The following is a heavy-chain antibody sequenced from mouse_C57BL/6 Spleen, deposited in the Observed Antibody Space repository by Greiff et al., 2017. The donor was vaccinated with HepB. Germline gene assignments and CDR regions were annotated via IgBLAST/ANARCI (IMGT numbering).Heavy chain of an antibody. CDR3: AREYYGFDD. D-gene: IGHD1-1*01. CDR2: INYDVSST. Sequence: EVKLVESEGGLVQPGSSMKLSCTASGFTFSDYYMAWVRQVPEKGLEWVGKINYDVSSTYYMDSLKSRFIISRDNAKNILYLQMSSLKSEDTATYYCAREYYGFDDWGQGTTLTVSS. CDR1: GFTFSDYY. J-gene: IGHJ2*01. V-gene: IGHV5-16*01.